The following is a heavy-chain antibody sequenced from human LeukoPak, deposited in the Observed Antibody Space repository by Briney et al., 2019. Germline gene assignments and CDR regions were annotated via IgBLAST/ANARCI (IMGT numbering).Heavy chain of an antibody. CDR1: GGSFSGYY. V-gene: IGHV4-34*01. CDR3: ARRQLELDETNWFDP. Sequence: SETLSLTCAVYGGSFSGYYWSWIRQPPGRGLEWIGEINHSGSTNYNPSLKSRVTISVDTSKNQFSLKLSSVTAADTAVYYCARRQLELDETNWFDPWGQGTLVTVSS. J-gene: IGHJ5*02. CDR2: INHSGST. D-gene: IGHD1-1*01.